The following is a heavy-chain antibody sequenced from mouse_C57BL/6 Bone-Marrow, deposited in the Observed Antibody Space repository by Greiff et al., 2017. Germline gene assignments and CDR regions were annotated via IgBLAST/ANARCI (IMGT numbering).Heavy chain of an antibody. D-gene: IGHD2-12*01. V-gene: IGHV2-3*01. CDR3: AKQGYYTWFAY. CDR2: IWGDGST. J-gene: IGHJ3*01. Sequence: VQLQQSGPGLVAPSQSLSITCTVSGFSLTSYGVSWVRQPPGKGLEWLGVIWGDGSTNYHAALMSRLSISKDNPKSQVFLKLNSLQTHDTATYYCAKQGYYTWFAYWGQGTLVTVSA. CDR1: GFSLTSYG.